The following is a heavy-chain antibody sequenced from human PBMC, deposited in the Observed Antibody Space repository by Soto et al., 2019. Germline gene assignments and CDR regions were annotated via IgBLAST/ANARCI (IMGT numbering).Heavy chain of an antibody. D-gene: IGHD1-7*01. CDR3: AGTTSLQWYYMDV. Sequence: LQTLSLTGAICGDSVSSNSASSYWIRQSPSRGLEWLGRTYYRSRWYNDYAVSVISRITVNPDTSKNQFSLHLNSVTPEDTAVYYGAGTTSLQWYYMDVWDKGTTVTVSS. V-gene: IGHV6-1*01. CDR2: TYYRSRWYN. CDR1: GDSVSSNSAS. J-gene: IGHJ6*03.